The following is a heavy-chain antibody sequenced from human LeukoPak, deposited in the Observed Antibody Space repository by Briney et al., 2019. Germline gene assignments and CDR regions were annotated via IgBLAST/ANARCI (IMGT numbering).Heavy chain of an antibody. CDR3: ASGIYFWSGYINSPYYYYYMDV. D-gene: IGHD3-3*01. CDR1: GYTFTRYA. Sequence: GASVKVSCKASGYTFTRYAMNWVRQAPGQGLEWMGGIIPIFGTANYAQKFQGRVTITADKSTSTAYMELSSLRSEDTAVYYCASGIYFWSGYINSPYYYYYMDVWGKGTTVTVSS. J-gene: IGHJ6*03. V-gene: IGHV1-69*06. CDR2: IIPIFGTA.